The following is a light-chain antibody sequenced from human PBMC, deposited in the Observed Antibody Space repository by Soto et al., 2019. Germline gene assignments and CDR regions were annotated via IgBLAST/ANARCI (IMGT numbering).Light chain of an antibody. J-gene: IGLJ3*02. Sequence: QSALTQPASVSGSPGQSITISCTGTSSDVGGYIYVSWYQQHPGKAPKLMIYEVSNWPSGVSNRFSGSKSGNTASLTISGLQAEDEADYYCSSYTSTLRVVFGGGTKLTVL. CDR3: SSYTSTLRVV. CDR2: EVS. CDR1: SSDVGGYIY. V-gene: IGLV2-14*01.